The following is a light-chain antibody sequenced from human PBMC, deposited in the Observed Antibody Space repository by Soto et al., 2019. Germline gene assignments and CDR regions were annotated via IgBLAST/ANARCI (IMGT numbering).Light chain of an antibody. CDR1: QNISNY. Sequence: IVLTQSPATLSLSPGKRATLSCRASQNISNYLIWYQQKPGQAPRLLIYDVSNRATGIPARFSGSGSGTDFTLTISRLESDDFAVYYCQQHGSSPLTFGGGTTVEIK. J-gene: IGKJ4*01. CDR2: DVS. V-gene: IGKV3-11*01. CDR3: QQHGSSPLT.